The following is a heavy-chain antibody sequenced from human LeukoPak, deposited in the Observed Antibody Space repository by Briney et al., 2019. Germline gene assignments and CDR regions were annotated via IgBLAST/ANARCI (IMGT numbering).Heavy chain of an antibody. D-gene: IGHD6-19*01. Sequence: GGSLRLSCEASGFTFRAYAMSWVRQTPGKGLEWVSLIIGNGAAIYYADSVKGRFTISRDNSKNTLYLQMNDLRAEDTAIYYCGVAGFEWGQGTLVTVSS. CDR2: IIGNGAAI. CDR3: GVAGFE. CDR1: GFTFRAYA. J-gene: IGHJ4*02. V-gene: IGHV3-23*01.